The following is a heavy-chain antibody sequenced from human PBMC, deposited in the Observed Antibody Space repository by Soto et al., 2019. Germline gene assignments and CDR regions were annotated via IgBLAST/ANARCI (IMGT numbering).Heavy chain of an antibody. CDR2: ISAYNGNT. D-gene: IGHD2-8*01. J-gene: IGHJ6*02. CDR3: ARLPLKLCYIVRPAILSL. V-gene: IGHV1-18*04. Sequence: DSVKVSCKASGYTFTSYGISWVRQAPGQGLEWMGWISAYNGNTNYAQKLQGRVTMTTDTSTSTAYMELRSLRSDDTAVYYCARLPLKLCYIVRPAILSLCGQGTTRTVSS. CDR1: GYTFTSYG.